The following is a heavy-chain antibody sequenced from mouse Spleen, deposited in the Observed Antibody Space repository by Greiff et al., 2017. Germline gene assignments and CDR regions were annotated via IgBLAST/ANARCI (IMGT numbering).Heavy chain of an antibody. V-gene: IGHV3-6*01. Sequence: EVKLQESGPGLVKPSQSLSLTCSVTGYSITSGYYWNWIRQFPGNKLEWMGYISYDGSNNYNPSLKNRISITRDTSKNQFFLKLNSVTTEDTATYYCARGEANWGYYFDYWGQGTTLTVSS. CDR1: GYSITSGYY. CDR2: ISYDGSN. D-gene: IGHD4-1*01. J-gene: IGHJ2*01. CDR3: ARGEANWGYYFDY.